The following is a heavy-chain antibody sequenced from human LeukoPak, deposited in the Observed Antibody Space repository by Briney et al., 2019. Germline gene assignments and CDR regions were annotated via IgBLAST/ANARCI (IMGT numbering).Heavy chain of an antibody. D-gene: IGHD2-21*01. J-gene: IGHJ3*02. CDR3: ARAHVVVIAIYAFDI. Sequence: ASVKVSCKASGYTFTGYYMHWVRQAPGQGLEWMGWINPHGCGTNYAQKFQGRVTMTRDTSISTAYMELSRLRSDDTAVYYCARAHVVVIAIYAFDIWGQGTMVTVSS. CDR1: GYTFTGYY. CDR2: INPHGCGT. V-gene: IGHV1-2*02.